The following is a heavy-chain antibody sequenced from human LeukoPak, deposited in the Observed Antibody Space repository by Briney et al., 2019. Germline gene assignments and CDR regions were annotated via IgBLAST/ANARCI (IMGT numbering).Heavy chain of an antibody. Sequence: GGSLRLSCAASGFTVSSNYMSWVRQAPGKGLEWVSVIYSGGSTYYADSVKGRFTISRDNSKNTLYLQMNSLRAEDAAVYYCARVITMIVVNWGQGTLVTVSS. V-gene: IGHV3-53*01. CDR1: GFTVSSNY. CDR3: ARVITMIVVN. CDR2: IYSGGST. D-gene: IGHD3-22*01. J-gene: IGHJ4*02.